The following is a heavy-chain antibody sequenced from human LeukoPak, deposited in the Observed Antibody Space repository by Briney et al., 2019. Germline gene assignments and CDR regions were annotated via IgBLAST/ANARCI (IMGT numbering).Heavy chain of an antibody. CDR2: INPNSGGT. V-gene: IGHV1-2*02. CDR3: ARDENWELLGCFDY. D-gene: IGHD1-26*01. J-gene: IGHJ4*02. CDR1: GYTFTGYY. Sequence: ASVKVSCKASGYTFTGYYMHWVRQAPGQGLEWMGWINPNSGGTNYAQKFQGRVTMTRDTSISTAYMELSRLRSDDTAVYYCARDENWELLGCFDYWGQGTLVTVSS.